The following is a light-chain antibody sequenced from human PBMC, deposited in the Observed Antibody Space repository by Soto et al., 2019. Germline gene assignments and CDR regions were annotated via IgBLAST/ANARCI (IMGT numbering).Light chain of an antibody. J-gene: IGKJ4*01. V-gene: IGKV3-11*01. CDR1: QSVGDY. CDR3: QQRSKLPRT. CDR2: DVA. Sequence: IILSQSPATLSLSPGERATLSCRASQSVGDYLAWYQQKPGQAPRLLMYDVAKRATGTPVRFSGSGSGTDFTLTISSLEPEDFAVYYCQQRSKLPRTFGGGTKVDIK.